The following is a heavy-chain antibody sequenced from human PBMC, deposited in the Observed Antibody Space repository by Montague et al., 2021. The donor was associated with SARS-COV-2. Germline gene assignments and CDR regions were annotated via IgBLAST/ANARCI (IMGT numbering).Heavy chain of an antibody. J-gene: IGHJ4*02. CDR2: IYYSGST. V-gene: IGHV4-59*01. Sequence: SETLSLTCTVSGGSIGRYYWNWIRQPPGKGLEWIAYIYYSGSTNYNPSLKSRVTISVDTSKNQFSLKLSSVTAADTAVYYCARSRENYNILTGYPYYFDYWGQGTLVTVSS. CDR3: ARSRENYNILTGYPYYFDY. D-gene: IGHD3-9*01. CDR1: GGSIGRYY.